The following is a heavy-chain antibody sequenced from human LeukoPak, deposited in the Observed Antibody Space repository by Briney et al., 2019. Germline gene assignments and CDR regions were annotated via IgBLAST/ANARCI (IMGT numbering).Heavy chain of an antibody. J-gene: IGHJ4*02. CDR1: GGSFSGYY. CDR3: ARLSRTDY. CDR2: INHSGST. Sequence: SETLSLTCAVYGGSFSGYYWSWIRQPPGKGLEWIGEINHSGSTNYNPSLKSRVTISVDTSKNQFSLKLRSVTAADTAVYYCARLSRTDYWGQGTLVTVSS. V-gene: IGHV4-34*01.